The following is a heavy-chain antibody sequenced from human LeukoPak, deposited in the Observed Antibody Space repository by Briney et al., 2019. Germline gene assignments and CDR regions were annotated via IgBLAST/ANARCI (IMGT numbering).Heavy chain of an antibody. CDR3: AREEAPVEGDDAFDF. CDR2: INSDGTTT. V-gene: IGHV3-74*01. D-gene: IGHD3-16*01. Sequence: GGSLRLSCVASGFTFSTYWMHWVRQAPGRGLVWVSHINSDGTTTNYADSVKGRFTISRDNVKNTLYLQMNSLRAEDTAVYYCAREEAPVEGDDAFDFWGQGTIVTVSS. CDR1: GFTFSTYW. J-gene: IGHJ3*01.